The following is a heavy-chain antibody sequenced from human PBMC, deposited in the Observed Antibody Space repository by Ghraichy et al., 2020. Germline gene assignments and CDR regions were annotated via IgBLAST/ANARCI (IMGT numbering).Heavy chain of an antibody. V-gene: IGHV1-2*02. J-gene: IGHJ4*02. D-gene: IGHD2-21*02. Sequence: ASVKVSRKASGYTFTGYSIHWMRQAPGQGLEWMGWINPNNGGTNFAEKFQGRITMTSDTSTSTAYMDLSSLTSDDTAVYFCARDREGADWEYYFDFWGQGTLVAVSS. CDR1: GYTFTGYS. CDR3: ARDREGADWEYYFDF. CDR2: INPNNGGT.